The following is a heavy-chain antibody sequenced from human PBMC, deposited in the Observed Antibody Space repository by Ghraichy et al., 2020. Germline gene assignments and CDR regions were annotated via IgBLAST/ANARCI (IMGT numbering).Heavy chain of an antibody. CDR1: GFGFRTSG. CDR2: ISSGGDYI. CDR3: VRIAVSGTWFYDY. J-gene: IGHJ4*02. V-gene: IGHV3-21*01. D-gene: IGHD6-19*01. Sequence: GGSLRLSCAASGFGFRTSGMSWVRQAPGKGLEWVSSISSGGDYIYYADSVKGRFSISRDNANNSLYLQLNSLRAEDTALYYCVRIAVSGTWFYDYWGQGTLVSVSS.